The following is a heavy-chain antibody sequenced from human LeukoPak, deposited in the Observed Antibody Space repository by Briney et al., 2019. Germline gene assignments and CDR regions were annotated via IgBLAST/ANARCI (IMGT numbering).Heavy chain of an antibody. J-gene: IGHJ2*01. CDR2: IYYSGST. CDR3: ARHGTAVAGNYWYFDL. D-gene: IGHD6-19*01. V-gene: IGHV4-59*08. CDR1: GGSISSYY. Sequence: SETLFLTCTVSGGSISSYYWSWIRQPTGKGLEWIGYIYYSGSTNYNPSLKSRVTISVDTSKNQFSLKLSSVTAADTAVYYCARHGTAVAGNYWYFDLWGRGTLVTVSS.